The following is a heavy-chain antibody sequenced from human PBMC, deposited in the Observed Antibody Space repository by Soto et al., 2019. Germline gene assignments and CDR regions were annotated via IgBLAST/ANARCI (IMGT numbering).Heavy chain of an antibody. Sequence: QVQLVQSGAEVKKQGASVKVSCKASGYAFTSYGISWVRQAPGQGLELMGWNSAYNGNTNYAQKLQGRGTMTTDTTTSTAYMELRSLRSDDTAVYYCARDLPRVWGSYRPPGMGRFDPLGQGPLVTVSS. CDR3: ARDLPRVWGSYRPPGMGRFDP. J-gene: IGHJ5*02. CDR2: NSAYNGNT. V-gene: IGHV1-18*01. CDR1: GYAFTSYG. D-gene: IGHD3-16*02.